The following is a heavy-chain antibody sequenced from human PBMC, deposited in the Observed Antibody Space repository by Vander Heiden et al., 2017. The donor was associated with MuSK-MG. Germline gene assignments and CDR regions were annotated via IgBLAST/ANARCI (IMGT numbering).Heavy chain of an antibody. D-gene: IGHD6-13*01. J-gene: IGHJ4*02. CDR1: GYSFTSYW. Sequence: VQLVQSGAEVKKPGESLKISCKGSGYSFTSYWIGWVRQMPGKGLEWMGIIYPGDSDTRYSPSCQGQVTSSADKSISNAYLQWSSRKASDTARDYGARHSRLATGPWYWGQGTRVTVSS. CDR3: ARHSRLATGPWY. V-gene: IGHV5-51*01. CDR2: IYPGDSDT.